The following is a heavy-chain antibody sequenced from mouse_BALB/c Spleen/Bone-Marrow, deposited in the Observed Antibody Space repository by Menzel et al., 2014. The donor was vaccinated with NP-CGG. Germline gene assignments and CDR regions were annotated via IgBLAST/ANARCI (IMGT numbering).Heavy chain of an antibody. J-gene: IGHJ2*01. D-gene: IGHD1-2*01. CDR3: ARGGEFITSAFDY. CDR2: IWAGGST. V-gene: IGHV2-9*02. CDR1: GFSLTSSG. Sequence: LQESGPGLVAPSQSLSITCTVSGFSLTSSGVHWVRQPPGKGLEWLGVIWAGGSTNYNSALMSRLSISKDNSKSQVFLKMNSLQTDDTAMYHCARGGEFITSAFDYWGQGTTLTVSS.